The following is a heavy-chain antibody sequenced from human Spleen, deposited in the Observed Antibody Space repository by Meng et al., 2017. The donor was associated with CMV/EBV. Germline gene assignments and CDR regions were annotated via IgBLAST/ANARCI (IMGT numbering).Heavy chain of an antibody. CDR1: GFTFSSYA. CDR2: IAYDGSNK. CDR3: ARIPRPLAVAGTEDYFDY. J-gene: IGHJ4*02. D-gene: IGHD6-13*01. Sequence: GESLKISCAASGFTFSSYAMHWVRQAPGKGLEWVAVIAYDGSNKHYADSVKGRFTISRDNSKNTLYLQMNSLRAEDTAVYYCARIPRPLAVAGTEDYFDYWGQGTLVTVSS. V-gene: IGHV3-30*04.